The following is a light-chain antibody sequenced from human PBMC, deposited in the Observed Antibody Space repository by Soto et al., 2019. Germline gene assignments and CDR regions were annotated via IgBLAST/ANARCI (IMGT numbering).Light chain of an antibody. V-gene: IGKV1-5*03. J-gene: IGKJ1*01. CDR3: QQYNSYWA. CDR1: QNINTW. CDR2: KAS. Sequence: DIQMTQSPSTLSASVGDRVTITCRASQNINTWLAWYQQKPGKAPNLLIYKASTLESGVPSRFNGSGSGTEFTLTISSLQPADFATYYCQQYNSYWAFGPGTKV.